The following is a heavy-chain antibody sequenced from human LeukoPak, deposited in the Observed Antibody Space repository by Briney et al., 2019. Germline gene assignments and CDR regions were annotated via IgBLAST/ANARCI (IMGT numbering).Heavy chain of an antibody. CDR2: IYYSGST. D-gene: IGHD2/OR15-2a*01. CDR3: ARASGFLNDY. V-gene: IGHV4-61*01. J-gene: IGHJ4*02. CDR1: GGSVSSGSYY. Sequence: SETLSLTCTVSGGSVSSGSYYWSWIRQPPGKGLEWIGYIYYSGSTNYNPSLKSRVTISVDTSKNQFSLKLSSVTAADTAVYYCARASGFLNDYWGQGTLVTVSS.